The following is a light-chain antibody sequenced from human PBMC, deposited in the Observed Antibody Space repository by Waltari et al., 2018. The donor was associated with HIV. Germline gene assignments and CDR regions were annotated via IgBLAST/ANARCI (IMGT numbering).Light chain of an antibody. CDR3: CSYAGSYTYV. Sequence: QSALTQPSSVSGSPGQSVTISCTGTSSHVGAYNYVSWYQQHPGKAPKLMIYDVNKRPSGVPDRFSGSKSGNTASLTISGLQAEDEADYYCCSYAGSYTYVFGTGTKVTVL. V-gene: IGLV2-11*01. CDR1: SSHVGAYNY. CDR2: DVN. J-gene: IGLJ1*01.